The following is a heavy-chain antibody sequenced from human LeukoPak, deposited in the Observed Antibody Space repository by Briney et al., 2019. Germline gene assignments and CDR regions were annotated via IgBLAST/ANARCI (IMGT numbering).Heavy chain of an antibody. Sequence: GGSLRLSCAASGFTFSDYYMSWIRQAPGKGLEWVSYISSSGSTIYYADSVKGRFTISRDNSKNRLYLQMNSLRADDTAVYYCAKRRLSGSPHPSWFDPWGQGTLVTVSS. V-gene: IGHV3-11*01. CDR1: GFTFSDYY. CDR3: AKRRLSGSPHPSWFDP. CDR2: ISSSGSTI. J-gene: IGHJ5*02. D-gene: IGHD2-15*01.